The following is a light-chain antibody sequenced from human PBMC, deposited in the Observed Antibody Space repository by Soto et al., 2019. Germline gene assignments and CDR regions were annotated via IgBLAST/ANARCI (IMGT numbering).Light chain of an antibody. CDR2: AAS. CDR3: QQSYSSPQT. V-gene: IGKV1-39*01. CDR1: QSISNH. Sequence: DIQMTQSPSSLSASVEDRVIITCRASQSISNHLNWYQQKPGKALKLLIFAASSLQSGVPSRFSGSRSGPDFTLTISSLQPEDFATYYCQQSYSSPQTFGQGTKVDIK. J-gene: IGKJ1*01.